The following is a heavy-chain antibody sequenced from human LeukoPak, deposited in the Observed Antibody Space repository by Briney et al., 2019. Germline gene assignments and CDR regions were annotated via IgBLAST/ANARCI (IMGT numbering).Heavy chain of an antibody. Sequence: GGSLRLSCAASGFTVSSNYMSWVRQAPGKGLEWVSVIYSGGSTYYADSVKGRFTISRHNSKNTLCLQMNSLRAEDTAVYYCARVYIGRDRSFGELLWGPFDYWGQGTLVTVSS. J-gene: IGHJ4*02. V-gene: IGHV3-53*04. CDR3: ARVYIGRDRSFGELLWGPFDY. CDR1: GFTVSSNY. D-gene: IGHD3-10*01. CDR2: IYSGGST.